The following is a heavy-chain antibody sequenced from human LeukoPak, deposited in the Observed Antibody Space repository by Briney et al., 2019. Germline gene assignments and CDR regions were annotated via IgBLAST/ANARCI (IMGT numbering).Heavy chain of an antibody. J-gene: IGHJ4*02. CDR3: AAGPSIQGGFDY. CDR1: GFTFTSSA. Sequence: SVKVSCKASGFTFTSSAVQWVRQARGQRLEWIGWIVVGSGNTNYAQKFQERVTITRDMSTSTAYMELSSLRSEDTAVYYCAAGPSIQGGFDYWGQGTLVTVSS. D-gene: IGHD1-1*01. CDR2: IVVGSGNT. V-gene: IGHV1-58*01.